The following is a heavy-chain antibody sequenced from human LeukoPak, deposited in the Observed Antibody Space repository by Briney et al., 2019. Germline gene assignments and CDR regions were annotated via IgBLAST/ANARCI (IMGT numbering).Heavy chain of an antibody. J-gene: IGHJ4*02. Sequence: GGSLRLSCAASGFTFSSYAISWVRQAPGKGLEWVSAISGSGDSTYYADSVKGRFSISRDNSKNTLYLQMNSLRAVDTAVYYCAKDRAYSRTYYTGVFDFWGQGTLVTVSS. V-gene: IGHV3-23*01. CDR2: ISGSGDST. D-gene: IGHD6-13*01. CDR3: AKDRAYSRTYYTGVFDF. CDR1: GFTFSSYA.